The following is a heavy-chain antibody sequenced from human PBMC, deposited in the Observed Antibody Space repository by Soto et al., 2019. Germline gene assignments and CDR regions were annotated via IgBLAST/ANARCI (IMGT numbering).Heavy chain of an antibody. CDR2: MNRNRGNT. D-gene: IGHD2-15*01. Sequence: QVQLVQSGAAVKKPGASVKVSCKASGYTFTSYAINWVRQAPGQGLEWMGGMNRNRGNTGYAEKLQGRVTMTRNTSISAAYMELSSLRSYDTAVYYCARTTPVYGSGGGCYYYYYYMDVWGKGTTVTVSS. V-gene: IGHV1-8*01. J-gene: IGHJ6*03. CDR1: GYTFTSYA. CDR3: ARTTPVYGSGGGCYYYYYYMDV.